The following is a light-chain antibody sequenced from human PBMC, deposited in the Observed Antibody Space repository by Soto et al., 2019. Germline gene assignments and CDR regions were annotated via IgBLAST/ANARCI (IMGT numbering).Light chain of an antibody. V-gene: IGKV3D-15*01. CDR2: DAS. CDR1: QNINRY. J-gene: IGKJ1*01. CDR3: QQYNNWPPWT. Sequence: EIVMTQSPATLSVSPGERATLSCRASQNINRYLAWYHQKPGQPPRLLIYDASTRATGIPARFSGSGSGTEFTLTISSLQSEDFAVYYCQQYNNWPPWTFGQGTKVDIK.